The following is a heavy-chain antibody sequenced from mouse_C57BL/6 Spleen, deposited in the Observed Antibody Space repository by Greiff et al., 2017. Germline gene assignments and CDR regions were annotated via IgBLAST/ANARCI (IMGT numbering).Heavy chain of an antibody. CDR1: GYTFTSYW. CDR2: IYPGSGST. Sequence: QVQLQQPGAELVKPGASVKMSCKASGYTFTSYWITWVKQRPGQGLEWIGDIYPGSGSTNYNEKFKSKATLTVDTSSSTAYMQLSSLTSEDSAGYYCARRDYYGSRHYAMDYWGQGTSVTVSS. J-gene: IGHJ4*01. V-gene: IGHV1-55*01. CDR3: ARRDYYGSRHYAMDY. D-gene: IGHD1-1*01.